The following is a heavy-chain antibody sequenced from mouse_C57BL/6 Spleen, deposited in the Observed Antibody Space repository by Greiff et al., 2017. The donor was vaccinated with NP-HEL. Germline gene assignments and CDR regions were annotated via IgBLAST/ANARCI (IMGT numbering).Heavy chain of an antibody. Sequence: EVQLQQSGAELVRPGASVKLSCTASGFNIKDDYMHWVKQRPEQGLEWIGWIDPENGDTEYASKFQGKATITADTSSNTAYLQLSSLTSEDTAVYYCTTEGLTTVYFDYWGQGTTLTVSS. CDR3: TTEGLTTVYFDY. CDR2: IDPENGDT. D-gene: IGHD1-1*01. J-gene: IGHJ2*01. CDR1: GFNIKDDY. V-gene: IGHV14-4*01.